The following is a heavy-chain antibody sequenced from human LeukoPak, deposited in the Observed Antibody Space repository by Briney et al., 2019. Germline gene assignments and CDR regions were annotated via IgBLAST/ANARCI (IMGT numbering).Heavy chain of an antibody. CDR2: INSDGSNT. D-gene: IGHD3-22*01. Sequence: GRSLRLSCAASGLTFSSYWMHWVRQSPGKGLVWVARINSDGSNTTYADSVKGRFTISRDNAESTLYLQMNSLRAGDTAVYYCVTNRDYSDSSGRFDPWGQGALVTVSS. V-gene: IGHV3-74*01. J-gene: IGHJ5*02. CDR3: VTNRDYSDSSGRFDP. CDR1: GLTFSSYW.